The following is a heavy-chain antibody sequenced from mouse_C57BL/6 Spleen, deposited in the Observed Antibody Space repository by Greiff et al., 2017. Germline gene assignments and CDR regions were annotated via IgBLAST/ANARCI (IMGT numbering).Heavy chain of an antibody. CDR1: GFNIKNTY. D-gene: IGHD3-3*01. CDR2: IDPANGNT. J-gene: IGHJ4*01. V-gene: IGHV14-3*01. CDR3: ARGATEEARAPIEYTMDY. Sequence: EVQLQQSVAELVRPGASVKLSCTASGFNIKNTYMHWVKQRPEQGLEWIGRIDPANGNTKYAPKFQGKDTMTADTSSNTAYLQLRSLTSEDTAICSCARGATEEARAPIEYTMDYWGQGTSVTVSS.